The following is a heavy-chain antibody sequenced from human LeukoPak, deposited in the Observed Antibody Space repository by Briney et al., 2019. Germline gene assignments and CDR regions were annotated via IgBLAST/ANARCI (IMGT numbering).Heavy chain of an antibody. D-gene: IGHD4-11*01. CDR3: VRSEIDDYSKY. Sequence: SETLSLTCTVSGGSISSSSYYWGWIRQPPGKGLEWIGSIYYSGSIYDNPSLRSRVTISLDTSKNQVYLKVNSVTAADTAVYYCVRSEIDDYSKYWGQGTLVIVSS. CDR2: IYYSGSI. CDR1: GGSISSSSYY. V-gene: IGHV4-39*01. J-gene: IGHJ4*02.